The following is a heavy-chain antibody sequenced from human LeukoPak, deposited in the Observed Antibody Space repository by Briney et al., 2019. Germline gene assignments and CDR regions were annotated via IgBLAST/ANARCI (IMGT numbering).Heavy chain of an antibody. CDR1: GFTVSGNY. CDR2: IYSGGST. D-gene: IGHD6-13*01. V-gene: IGHV3-53*01. CDR3: ARDLSDSSSWYWFDP. Sequence: GGSLRLSCAASGFTVSGNYMSWVRQAPGKGLEWVSVIYSGGSTYYADSVKGRFTISRDNSKNTLYLQMNSLRAEDTAVYYCARDLSDSSSWYWFDPWGQGTLVTVSS. J-gene: IGHJ5*02.